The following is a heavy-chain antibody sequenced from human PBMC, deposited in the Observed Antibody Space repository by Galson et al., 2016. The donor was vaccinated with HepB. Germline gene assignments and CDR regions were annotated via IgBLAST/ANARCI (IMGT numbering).Heavy chain of an antibody. J-gene: IGHJ6*02. CDR2: TYHIGST. D-gene: IGHD3-16*01. CDR1: GYSITSGSY. Sequence: ETLSLTCAVSGYSITSGSYWAWIRQPPGKGLDWIGSTYHIGSTYYNPSLESRVTLSVDMAKNQIFLQLSSVTAADAAVYYCAKGWGTESTEPYYYAGMDVWGQGTTVTVSS. CDR3: AKGWGTESTEPYYYAGMDV. V-gene: IGHV4-38-2*01.